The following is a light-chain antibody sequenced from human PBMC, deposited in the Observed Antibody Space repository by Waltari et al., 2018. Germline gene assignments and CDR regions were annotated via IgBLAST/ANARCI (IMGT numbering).Light chain of an antibody. CDR2: RND. J-gene: IGLJ3*02. CDR3: AAWDDSLRGFIM. V-gene: IGLV1-47*01. CDR1: TTNIGSNS. Sequence: QSVLTQPPSASGTPGQRVTISCSGSTTNIGSNSVHWYQQLPGAAPNLLIYRNDPRPSGVPDRFSGSKTGTSASLAISGLRSEDEADYYCAAWDDSLRGFIMFGGGTKLTVL.